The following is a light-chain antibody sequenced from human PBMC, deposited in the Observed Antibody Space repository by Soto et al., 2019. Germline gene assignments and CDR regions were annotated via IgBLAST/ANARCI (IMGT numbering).Light chain of an antibody. Sequence: QSALTQPASVSGSPGQSITISCTGTSSDVGSYNLVSWYQQHPGKAPKLMIYEVSKRPSGVSNRFSGSKSGNTASLTISGLQAEDEADYYCCSYAGSSTFVFGGGTKVT. CDR2: EVS. CDR3: CSYAGSSTFV. V-gene: IGLV2-23*02. CDR1: SSDVGSYNL. J-gene: IGLJ2*01.